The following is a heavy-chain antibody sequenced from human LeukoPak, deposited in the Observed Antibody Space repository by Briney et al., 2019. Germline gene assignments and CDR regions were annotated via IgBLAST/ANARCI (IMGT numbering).Heavy chain of an antibody. CDR1: GYTFTGNY. J-gene: IGHJ4*02. V-gene: IGHV1-2*02. D-gene: IGHD2-2*01. CDR3: ARGYCSSTSCLGGY. Sequence: GASVNVSCKASGYTFTGNYMHWVRQATGQGLEGMGWINPNSGGINYAQKFQGRVTLTRDTSISTASMELSRLRSDDTAVYYCARGYCSSTSCLGGYWGQGTLVTVSS. CDR2: INPNSGGI.